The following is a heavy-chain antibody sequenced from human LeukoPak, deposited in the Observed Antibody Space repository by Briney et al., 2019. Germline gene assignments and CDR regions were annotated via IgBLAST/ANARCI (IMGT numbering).Heavy chain of an antibody. CDR2: IYASGNT. J-gene: IGHJ3*01. Sequence: PSETLSLSCTVSGVSISTYYWSLIRQPAGKGLEWVGRIYASGNTNYNPSFKSRVTMSLDTSKNQFSLRLTSVTAADTAVYYCATEYTSSSGKNAFDVWGQGTMATVS. CDR1: GVSISTYY. CDR3: ATEYTSSSGKNAFDV. V-gene: IGHV4-4*07. D-gene: IGHD6-6*01.